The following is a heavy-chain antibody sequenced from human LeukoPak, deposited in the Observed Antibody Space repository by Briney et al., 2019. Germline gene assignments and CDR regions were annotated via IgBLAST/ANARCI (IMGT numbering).Heavy chain of an antibody. CDR1: GFTFSSFG. Sequence: GGSLRLSCAASGFTFSSFGMHWVRQAPGKGLEWVANIKQDGSEKYYVDSVKGRFTISRDNAKNSLYLQMNSLRAEDTAVYYCARGSSIAAPYYYYMDVWGKGTTVTVSS. J-gene: IGHJ6*03. CDR3: ARGSSIAAPYYYYMDV. D-gene: IGHD6-6*01. CDR2: IKQDGSEK. V-gene: IGHV3-7*01.